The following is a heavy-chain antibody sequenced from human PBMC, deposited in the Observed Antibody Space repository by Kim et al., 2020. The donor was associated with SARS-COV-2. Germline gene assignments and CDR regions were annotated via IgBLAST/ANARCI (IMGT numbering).Heavy chain of an antibody. J-gene: IGHJ4*02. CDR1: GGTFSSYA. CDR2: IIPIFGTA. CDR3: ARDLGYCSGGSCYHGY. V-gene: IGHV1-69*13. Sequence: SVKVSCKASGGTFSSYAISWVRQAPGQGLEWMGGIIPIFGTANYAQKFQGRVTITADESTSTAYMELSSLRSEDTAVYYCARDLGYCSGGSCYHGYWGQGTLVTVSS. D-gene: IGHD2-15*01.